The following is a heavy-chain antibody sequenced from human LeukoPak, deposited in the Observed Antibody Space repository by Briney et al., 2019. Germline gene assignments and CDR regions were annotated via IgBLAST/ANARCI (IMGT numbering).Heavy chain of an antibody. D-gene: IGHD3-22*01. CDR1: GYIFTNYW. J-gene: IGHJ4*02. CDR3: ARPTRSSGYCYELDY. V-gene: IGHV5-51*01. Sequence: VEALKISCEGSGYIFTNYWIGWVRQMPGKGLEWMGIIFPGDSDTRYSPSFQGEVTISADKSISTAYLQWSSLKASDTAMHYCARPTRSSGYCYELDYWGQGTLVTVSS. CDR2: IFPGDSDT.